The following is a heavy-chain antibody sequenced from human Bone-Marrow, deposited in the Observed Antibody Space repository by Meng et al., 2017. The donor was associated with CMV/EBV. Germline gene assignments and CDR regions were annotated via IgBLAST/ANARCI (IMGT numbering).Heavy chain of an antibody. CDR2: IKQDGSEK. D-gene: IGHD3-3*01. CDR1: GFTFSSYW. V-gene: IGHV3-7*01. Sequence: GGSLRLSCAASGFTFSSYWMSWVRQAPGKGLEWVANIKQDGSEKYYVDSVKGRFTISRDNAKNSLYLQMNSLRAEDTAVYYCARDRAYYDFWSGYSTDYWGQGTLVTVSS. J-gene: IGHJ4*02. CDR3: ARDRAYYDFWSGYSTDY.